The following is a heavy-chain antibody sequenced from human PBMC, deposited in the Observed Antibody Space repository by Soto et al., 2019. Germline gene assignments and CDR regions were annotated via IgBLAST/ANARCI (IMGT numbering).Heavy chain of an antibody. D-gene: IGHD2-21*02. CDR1: GGTFSSYA. CDR3: ARAVGYCGGDCYTFDY. CDR2: IIPIFGTA. J-gene: IGHJ4*02. Sequence: QVQLVQSGAEVKKPGSSVKVSCKASGGTFSSYAISWVRQAPGQGLEWMGGIIPIFGTANYSQKFQGRVTITADESTSTAYMELSSLRSEDTAVYYSARAVGYCGGDCYTFDYWGQGTLVTVSS. V-gene: IGHV1-69*12.